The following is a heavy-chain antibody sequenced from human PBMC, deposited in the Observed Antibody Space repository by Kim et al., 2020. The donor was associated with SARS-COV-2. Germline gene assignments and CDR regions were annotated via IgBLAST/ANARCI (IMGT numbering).Heavy chain of an antibody. Sequence: SVKVSCKASGGTFSSYAISWVRQAPGQGLEWMGGIIPIFGTANYAQKFQGRVTITADESTSTAYMELSSLRSEDTAVYYCAIQRYSSSWYGGHYFDYWGQGTLVTVSS. J-gene: IGHJ4*02. CDR1: GGTFSSYA. V-gene: IGHV1-69*13. CDR2: IIPIFGTA. CDR3: AIQRYSSSWYGGHYFDY. D-gene: IGHD6-13*01.